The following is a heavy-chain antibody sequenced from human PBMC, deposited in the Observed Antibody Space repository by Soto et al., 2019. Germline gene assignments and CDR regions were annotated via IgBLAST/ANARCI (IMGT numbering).Heavy chain of an antibody. Sequence: QVQLQESGPGLVKPSETLSLTCTVSGGSISSYYWSWIRQPAGKGLEWIGRIYTSGSTNYNPSLKSRVTVSVDTSKNQCSVKRSSVTAADTAVYYCARGYCSGGSCSYFDYWGQGTLVTVSS. D-gene: IGHD2-15*01. V-gene: IGHV4-4*07. CDR2: IYTSGST. CDR1: GGSISSYY. CDR3: ARGYCSGGSCSYFDY. J-gene: IGHJ4*02.